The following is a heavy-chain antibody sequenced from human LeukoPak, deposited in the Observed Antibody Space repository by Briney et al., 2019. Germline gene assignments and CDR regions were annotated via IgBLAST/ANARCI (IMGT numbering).Heavy chain of an antibody. J-gene: IGHJ3*02. CDR3: ARGPSSGWYLDAFDI. CDR2: INHSGST. D-gene: IGHD6-19*01. Sequence: SETLSLTCAVYGGSFSGYYWSWIRQPPGKGLEWIGEINHSGSTNYNPSLKSRVTISVDTSKNQFSLKLSSVTAADTAVYYCARGPSSGWYLDAFDIWGQGTMVTVSS. CDR1: GGSFSGYY. V-gene: IGHV4-34*01.